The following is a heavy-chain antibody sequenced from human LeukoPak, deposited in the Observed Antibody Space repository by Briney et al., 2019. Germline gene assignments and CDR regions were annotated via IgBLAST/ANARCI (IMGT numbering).Heavy chain of an antibody. Sequence: GGSLRLSCAASGFIFSSDAMNWVRLAPGKGLEWVSSVSGNGGSTFYADSVKGRFAISRDNSKNILYLQMNSLRVEDTAVYYCAREDTALVIAYWGQGTLVTVSS. CDR2: VSGNGGST. V-gene: IGHV3-23*01. CDR1: GFIFSSDA. D-gene: IGHD5-18*01. CDR3: AREDTALVIAY. J-gene: IGHJ4*02.